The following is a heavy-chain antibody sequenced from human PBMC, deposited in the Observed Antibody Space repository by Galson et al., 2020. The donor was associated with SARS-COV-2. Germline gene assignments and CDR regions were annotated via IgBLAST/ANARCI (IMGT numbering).Heavy chain of an antibody. CDR1: GFTVSSFE. CDR3: ARWGCSGGTCFAGAYFDH. Sequence: GESLKISCAVSGFTVSSFEMSWVRQAPGKGLEWLSYISNRGSTIHYGDSVKGRFTISRDSDKNSLILQMDSLRAEDTAVYYCARWGCSGGTCFAGAYFDHWGQGTPVTVS. CDR2: ISNRGSTI. V-gene: IGHV3-48*03. J-gene: IGHJ4*02. D-gene: IGHD2-15*01.